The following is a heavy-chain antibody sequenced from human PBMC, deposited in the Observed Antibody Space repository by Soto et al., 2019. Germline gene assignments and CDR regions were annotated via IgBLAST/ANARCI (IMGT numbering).Heavy chain of an antibody. J-gene: IGHJ6*02. CDR1: GGTFSSYA. Sequence: QVQLVQSGAEVKKPASSVKVSCKASGGTFSSYAISWVRQAPGQGLEWMGGIIPIFGTADYAQKLQGRVTITADEATSTSYMELSSLRSEDTAVYYCARHWTGVPRYYYGRDVWGQGTTVTVSS. CDR2: IIPIFGTA. CDR3: ARHWTGVPRYYYGRDV. D-gene: IGHD2-2*01. V-gene: IGHV1-69*12.